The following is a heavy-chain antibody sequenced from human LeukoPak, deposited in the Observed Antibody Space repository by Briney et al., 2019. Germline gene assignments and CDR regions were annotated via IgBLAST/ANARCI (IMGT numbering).Heavy chain of an antibody. D-gene: IGHD3-10*01. Sequence: GGSLRLSCAASGFTFSSYDMHWVRQATGKGLEWVSAIGTAGDTYYPGSVKGRFTISRENAKNSLYLQMNSLRAGDTAVYYCARGSGSYYNEENGMDVWGQGTTVTVSS. J-gene: IGHJ6*02. CDR2: IGTAGDT. V-gene: IGHV3-13*01. CDR1: GFTFSSYD. CDR3: ARGSGSYYNEENGMDV.